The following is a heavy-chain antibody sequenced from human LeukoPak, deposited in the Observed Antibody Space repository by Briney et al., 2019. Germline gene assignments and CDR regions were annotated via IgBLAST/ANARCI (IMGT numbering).Heavy chain of an antibody. D-gene: IGHD2-21*01. Sequence: TSSETLSLTCTVSGGSISSSSYYWGWIRQPPGKGLEWIGSIYYSGSTYYNPSLKSRVTISVDTSKNQFSLKLSSVTAADTAVYYCARELTGRGDKGNWFDPWGQGTLVTVSS. CDR3: ARELTGRGDKGNWFDP. CDR2: IYYSGST. V-gene: IGHV4-39*07. J-gene: IGHJ5*02. CDR1: GGSISSSSYY.